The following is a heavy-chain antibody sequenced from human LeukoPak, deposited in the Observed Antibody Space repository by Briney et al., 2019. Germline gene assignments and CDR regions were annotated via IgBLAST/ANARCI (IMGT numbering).Heavy chain of an antibody. V-gene: IGHV3-53*01. CDR2: IYSGGST. D-gene: IGHD3-10*01. J-gene: IGHJ6*02. Sequence: GGSLRLSCAASGFTVSSNYMSWVRQAPGKGLEWVSVIYSGGSTYYADSVKGRFTISRDNSKNTLYLQMNSLRAEDTAVYYCARDWDPDFSYYYGSGSYGMDVWGQGTTVTVSS. CDR3: ARDWDPDFSYYYGSGSYGMDV. CDR1: GFTVSSNY.